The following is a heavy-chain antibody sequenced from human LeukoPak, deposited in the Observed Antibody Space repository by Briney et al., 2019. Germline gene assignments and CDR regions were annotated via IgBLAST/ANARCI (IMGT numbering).Heavy chain of an antibody. Sequence: SETLSLTCAVYGGSFSDYYWTWIRQPPGKGLEWIGEINHSGSTNYNPSLKSRVTISADTSKNQFSLKLSSVTAADTAVYYCARHVGLGITRYLSMDYWGQGTLVTVSS. CDR3: ARHVGLGITRYLSMDY. D-gene: IGHD2/OR15-2a*01. CDR1: GGSFSDYY. CDR2: INHSGST. J-gene: IGHJ4*02. V-gene: IGHV4-34*01.